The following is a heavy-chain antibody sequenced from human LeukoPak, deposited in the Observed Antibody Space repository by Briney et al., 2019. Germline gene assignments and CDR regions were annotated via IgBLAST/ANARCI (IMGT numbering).Heavy chain of an antibody. J-gene: IGHJ5*02. CDR1: GGSISSSNW. D-gene: IGHD1-1*01. Sequence: SETLSLTCAVSGGSISSSNWWSWVRQPPGKGLEWIGEIYHSGSTNYNPSLKSRVTISVDKSKNQFSLKLSSVTAADTAVYYCARVGTRNDERGVDPLDHWGQGTLVTVSS. CDR2: IYHSGST. V-gene: IGHV4-4*02. CDR3: ARVGTRNDERGVDPLDH.